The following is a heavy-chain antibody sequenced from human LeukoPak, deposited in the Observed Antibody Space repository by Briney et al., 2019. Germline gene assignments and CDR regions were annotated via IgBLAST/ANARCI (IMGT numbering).Heavy chain of an antibody. CDR1: GFTLTNAW. CDR3: ATDLGLTMIRGVIVH. Sequence: PGGSLRLSCAASGFTLTNAWMTWVRQAPGKGLEWVGRIKSKGDGETTDYAAPVKGRFFMSRDDAEATLYLQMNSPQADDTAVYYCATDLGLTMIRGVIVHWGQGALVTVSS. J-gene: IGHJ1*01. V-gene: IGHV3-15*01. CDR2: IKSKGDGETT. D-gene: IGHD3-10*01.